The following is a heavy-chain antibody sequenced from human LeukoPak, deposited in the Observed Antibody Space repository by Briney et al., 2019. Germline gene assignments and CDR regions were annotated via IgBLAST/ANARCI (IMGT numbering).Heavy chain of an antibody. Sequence: GGSLRLSCAAAGFSFSSYWMHWVRQAPGKGLVWVARISPDGSSALSADSVRGRFTISRDNADNTLYLQLNSLRAEDTAVYYCARVSFCPRCHFDYWGQGTLVTVSS. CDR3: ARVSFCPRCHFDY. CDR2: ISPDGSSA. V-gene: IGHV3-74*03. D-gene: IGHD2/OR15-2a*01. CDR1: GFSFSSYW. J-gene: IGHJ4*02.